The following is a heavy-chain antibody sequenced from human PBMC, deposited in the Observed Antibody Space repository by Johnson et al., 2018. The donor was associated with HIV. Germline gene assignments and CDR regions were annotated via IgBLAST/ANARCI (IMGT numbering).Heavy chain of an antibody. CDR1: QFTFNNYY. V-gene: IGHV3-25*03. CDR2: LDPVGGSK. Sequence: VQLVESGGDLAQPAWSPRLSCAGSQFTFNNYYMICVRQAPGKWLELIGQLDPVGGSKFVTDSGYDRLCISRDNAKNSLYLQMNSLRAEDTAVYYCARAGANYYYDSSGYGAFDIWGQGTMVTVSS. CDR3: ARAGANYYYDSSGYGAFDI. D-gene: IGHD3-22*01. J-gene: IGHJ3*02.